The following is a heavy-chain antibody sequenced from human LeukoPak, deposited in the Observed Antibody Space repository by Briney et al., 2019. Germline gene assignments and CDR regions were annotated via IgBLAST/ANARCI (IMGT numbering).Heavy chain of an antibody. CDR1: GGTFSSYA. Sequence: SVKVSCKASGGTFSSYAISWVRQAPGQGLEWMGGIIPIFGTANYAQKFQGRVTITADESISTAYMEMSSLTSDDTAVYYCARSARHCNNGVCFTDYYIDLWGKGTTVIVSS. V-gene: IGHV1-69*13. CDR3: ARSARHCNNGVCFTDYYIDL. CDR2: IIPIFGTA. J-gene: IGHJ6*03. D-gene: IGHD2-8*01.